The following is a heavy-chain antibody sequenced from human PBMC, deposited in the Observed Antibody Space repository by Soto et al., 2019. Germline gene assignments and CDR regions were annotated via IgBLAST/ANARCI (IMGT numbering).Heavy chain of an antibody. J-gene: IGHJ5*02. CDR3: ARIRYSSSSSPWFDP. V-gene: IGHV4-59*01. CDR1: GGSISSYY. CDR2: IYYSGST. Sequence: QVQLQESGPGLVKPSETLSLTCTVSGGSISSYYWSWIRQPPGKGLEWIGYIYYSGSTNYNPSLKSRVTISVDTSKNQFSLKLSSVTAADTAVYYCARIRYSSSSSPWFDPWGQGTLVTVSS. D-gene: IGHD6-6*01.